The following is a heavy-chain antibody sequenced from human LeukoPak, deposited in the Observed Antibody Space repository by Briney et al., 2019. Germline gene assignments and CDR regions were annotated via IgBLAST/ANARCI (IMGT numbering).Heavy chain of an antibody. CDR1: GFTFRSYS. Sequence: PGGSLRLSCAASGFTFRSYSMNWVRQAPGKGLEWVSSINSDSNYIYYADSVQGRFTISRDNAENSLYLQMNSLRAEDTAVYYCAVAYYYGSGDAFDIWGQGTKVTVSS. CDR2: INSDSNYI. J-gene: IGHJ3*02. V-gene: IGHV3-21*01. D-gene: IGHD3-10*01. CDR3: AVAYYYGSGDAFDI.